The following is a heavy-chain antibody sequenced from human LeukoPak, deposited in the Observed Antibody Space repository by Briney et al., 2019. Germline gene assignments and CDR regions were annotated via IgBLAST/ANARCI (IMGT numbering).Heavy chain of an antibody. CDR3: ARDWFADDSSGFDAFDI. V-gene: IGHV3-21*01. CDR2: ISSSSSYI. D-gene: IGHD3-22*01. J-gene: IGHJ3*02. Sequence: PGGSLRLSCAASGFTFSSYNMNWVRQAPGKGLEWVSSISSSSSYIYYADSVKGRFTISRDNAKNSLYLQMNSLRAEDTAVYYCARDWFADDSSGFDAFDIWGQGTMVTVSS. CDR1: GFTFSSYN.